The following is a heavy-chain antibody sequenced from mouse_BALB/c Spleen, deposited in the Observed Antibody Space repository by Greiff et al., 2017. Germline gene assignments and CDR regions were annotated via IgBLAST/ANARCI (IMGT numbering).Heavy chain of an antibody. D-gene: IGHD1-2*01. V-gene: IGHV1-87*01. J-gene: IGHJ4*01. CDR1: GYTFTSYW. CDR3: ASALRLGAMDY. CDR2: IYPGDGDT. Sequence: VQLQQSGAELARPGASVKLSCKASGYTFTSYWMQWVKQRPGQGLEWIGAIYPGDGDTRYTQKFKGKATLTADKSSSTAYMQLSSLASEDSAVYYCASALRLGAMDYWVKEPQSPSPQ.